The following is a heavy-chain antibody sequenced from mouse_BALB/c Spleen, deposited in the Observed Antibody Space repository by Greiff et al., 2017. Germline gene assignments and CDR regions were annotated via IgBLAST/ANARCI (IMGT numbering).Heavy chain of an antibody. J-gene: IGHJ2*01. D-gene: IGHD3-1*01. Sequence: EVKLLESGAELVRSGASVKLSCTASGFNIKDYYMHWVKQRPEQGLEWIGWIDPENGDTEYAPKFQGKATMTADTSSNTAYLQLSSLTSEDTAVYYCNAPAPFDYWGQGTTLTVSS. V-gene: IGHV14-4*02. CDR2: IDPENGDT. CDR3: NAPAPFDY. CDR1: GFNIKDYY.